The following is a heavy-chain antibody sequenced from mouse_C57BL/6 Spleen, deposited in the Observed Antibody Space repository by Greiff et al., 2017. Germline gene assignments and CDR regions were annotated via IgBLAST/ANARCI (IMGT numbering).Heavy chain of an antibody. J-gene: IGHJ4*01. V-gene: IGHV1-82*01. CDR2: IYPGDGDT. Sequence: LVESGPELVKPGASVKISCKASGYAFSSSWMNWVKQRPGKGLEWIGRIYPGDGDTNYNGKFKGKATLTADKSSSTAYMQLSSLTSEDSAVYFCARSSDYDAMDYWGQGTSVTVSS. CDR3: ARSSDYDAMDY. CDR1: GYAFSSSW.